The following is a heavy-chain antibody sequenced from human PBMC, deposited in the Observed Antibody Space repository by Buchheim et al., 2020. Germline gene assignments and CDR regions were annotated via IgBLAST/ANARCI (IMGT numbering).Heavy chain of an antibody. CDR3: ARVVAAAGRYGMDV. CDR2: IYYSGRT. V-gene: IGHV4-59*01. D-gene: IGHD6-13*01. Sequence: QVQLQESGPGLVKPSETLSLTCTVSGGSISSYYWSWIRQPPGKGLEWIGYIYYSGRTNYDPSLKSRVTISVNTSKNQFSLKLSSVTAADTAVYYCARVVAAAGRYGMDVWGQGTT. CDR1: GGSISSYY. J-gene: IGHJ6*02.